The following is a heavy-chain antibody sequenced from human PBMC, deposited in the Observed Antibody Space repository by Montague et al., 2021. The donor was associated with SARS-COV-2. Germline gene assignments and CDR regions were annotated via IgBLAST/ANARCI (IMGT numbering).Heavy chain of an antibody. CDR2: IYYSGTT. CDR1: GDSIGRSTYY. CDR3: GRDTTAYSRFAY. V-gene: IGHV4-39*07. J-gene: IGHJ4*02. Sequence: SETLSLTCTVSGDSIGRSTYYWGWIRQPPGKDLEWIGTIYYSGTTHYNPSLRSRVTISLDTSKNQFSLRLTSVTAADTAFYYCGRDTTAYSRFAYWGRGTLITVSS. D-gene: IGHD3-9*01.